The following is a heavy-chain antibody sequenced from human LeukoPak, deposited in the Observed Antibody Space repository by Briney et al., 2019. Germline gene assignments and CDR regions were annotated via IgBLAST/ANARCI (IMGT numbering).Heavy chain of an antibody. V-gene: IGHV3-30*04. J-gene: IGHJ4*02. CDR2: ISYDGSNK. CDR1: GFTFSSYA. Sequence: GRSLRLSCAASGFTFSSYAMHWVRQAPGEGLEWVAVISYDGSNKYYADSVKGRFTISRDNSKNTLYLQMNSLRAEDTAVYYCARDTAHPDCSGGSCYIDYWGQGTLVTVSS. D-gene: IGHD2-15*01. CDR3: ARDTAHPDCSGGSCYIDY.